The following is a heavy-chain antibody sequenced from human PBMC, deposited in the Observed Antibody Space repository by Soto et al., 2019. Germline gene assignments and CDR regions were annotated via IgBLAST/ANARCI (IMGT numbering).Heavy chain of an antibody. CDR2: IYYSGTT. CDR1: GGSISNTNYY. V-gene: IGHV4-39*01. J-gene: IGHJ5*02. Sequence: QLQLQESGPGLVKPSETLSLTCTVSGGSISNTNYYWGWIRQPLGKGLEWIGSIYYSGTTFYNPSVKSRVTISPDTSKNQFSLKLSSVTAADTAVFYCARHTWGRQRGWFDPWGQGTLVTVSS. D-gene: IGHD2-2*01. CDR3: ARHTWGRQRGWFDP.